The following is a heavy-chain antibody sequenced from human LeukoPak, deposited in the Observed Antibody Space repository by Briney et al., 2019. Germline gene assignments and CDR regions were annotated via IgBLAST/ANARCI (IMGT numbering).Heavy chain of an antibody. J-gene: IGHJ3*02. CDR2: MNPNSGNT. CDR3: AWGSGMITFGGAFDI. CDR1: GYTFTSYD. D-gene: IGHD3-16*01. Sequence: ASVKVSCKASGYTFTSYDINWVRQATGQGLEGMGWMNPNSGNTGYAQKFQGRVTMTRNTSISTAYMELSSLRSEDTAVYYCAWGSGMITFGGAFDIWGQGTMVTVSS. V-gene: IGHV1-8*01.